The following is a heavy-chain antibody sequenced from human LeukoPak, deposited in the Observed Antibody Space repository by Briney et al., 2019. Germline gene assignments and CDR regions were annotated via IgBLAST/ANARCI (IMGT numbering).Heavy chain of an antibody. D-gene: IGHD3-10*01. CDR2: IYTSGST. Sequence: PSETLSLTCAVYGGSFSGYYWSWIRQPAGKGLEWIGRIYTSGSTNYNPSLKSRVTMSVDTSKNQFSLKLSSVTAADTAVYYCARDGDYGSGSYYDYYYYMDVWGKGTTVTISS. CDR3: ARDGDYGSGSYYDYYYYMDV. J-gene: IGHJ6*03. V-gene: IGHV4-4*07. CDR1: GGSFSGYY.